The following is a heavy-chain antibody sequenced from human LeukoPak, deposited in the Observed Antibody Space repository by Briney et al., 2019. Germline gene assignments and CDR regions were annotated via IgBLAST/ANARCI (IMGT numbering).Heavy chain of an antibody. CDR2: ISAYNGNT. J-gene: IGHJ4*02. D-gene: IGHD6-13*01. V-gene: IGHV1-18*01. CDR1: GGTFSSYA. CDR3: AREPHSPYSSSWFDY. Sequence: ASVKVSCKASGGTFSSYAISWVRQAPGQGLEWMGWISAYNGNTNYAQKLQGRVTMTTDTSTSTAYMELRSLRSDDTAVYYCAREPHSPYSSSWFDYWGQGTLVTVSS.